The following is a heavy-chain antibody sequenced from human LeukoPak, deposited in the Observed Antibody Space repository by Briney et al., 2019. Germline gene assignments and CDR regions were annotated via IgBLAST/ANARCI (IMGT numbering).Heavy chain of an antibody. V-gene: IGHV3-30*02. D-gene: IGHD6-6*01. CDR2: IRYDGSNK. J-gene: IGHJ4*02. Sequence: GGSLRLTCAASGFTFSSYGMRWVRQAPGKGLEWVAFIRYDGSNKYYADSVKGRFTISRDNSKNTLYLQMNSLRAEDTAVYYCAKGPIAARVGYFDYWGQGTLVTVSS. CDR1: GFTFSSYG. CDR3: AKGPIAARVGYFDY.